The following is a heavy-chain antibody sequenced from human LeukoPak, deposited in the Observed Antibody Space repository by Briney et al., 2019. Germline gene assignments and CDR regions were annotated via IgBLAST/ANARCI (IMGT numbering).Heavy chain of an antibody. V-gene: IGHV3-11*01. Sequence: GGSLRLSCAASGFTFSDYYMTWVRQAPGKGLGWISYISNAGRTRYYADSVKGRYTISRDNAKNSLFLQMNSLRAEDTAIYYCARDLSLGSGSWFDQWGQGTLVTVSS. CDR1: GFTFSDYY. D-gene: IGHD3-10*01. CDR3: ARDLSLGSGSWFDQ. CDR2: ISNAGRTR. J-gene: IGHJ5*02.